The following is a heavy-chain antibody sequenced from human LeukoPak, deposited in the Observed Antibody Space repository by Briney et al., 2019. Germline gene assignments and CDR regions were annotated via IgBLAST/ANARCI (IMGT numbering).Heavy chain of an antibody. J-gene: IGHJ5*02. CDR1: GYIFTSYF. V-gene: IGHV1-46*01. CDR3: ARALPHRRLMDTTMEQHWFDP. Sequence: VASVKVSCKASGYIFTSYFMHWVRQAPGQGLEWMGLINPSGGSTRYAQKFRGRVTMTRDMSTSTVYMELSSLRSEDTAVYYCARALPHRRLMDTTMEQHWFDPWGQGTLVTVSS. CDR2: INPSGGST. D-gene: IGHD5-18*01.